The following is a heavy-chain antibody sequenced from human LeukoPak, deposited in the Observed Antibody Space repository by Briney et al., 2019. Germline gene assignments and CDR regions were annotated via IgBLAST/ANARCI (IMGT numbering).Heavy chain of an antibody. CDR2: IYHSGST. D-gene: IGHD6-6*01. CDR3: ARDRDSSSSGNWFDP. Sequence: PSETLSLTCAVYGGSFSGYYWGWIRQPPGKGLEWIGSIYHSGSTYYNPSLKSRVTISVDTSKNQFSLKLSSVTAADTAVYYCARDRDSSSSGNWFDPWGQGTLVTVSS. CDR1: GGSFSGYY. V-gene: IGHV4-38-2*02. J-gene: IGHJ5*02.